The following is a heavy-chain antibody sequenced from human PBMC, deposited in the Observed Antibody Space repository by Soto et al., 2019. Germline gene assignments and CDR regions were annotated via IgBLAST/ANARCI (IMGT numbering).Heavy chain of an antibody. Sequence: EVHLVDSGGDLIQPGGSLRLSCGVSGFIVSGNSISWDRQAPGKGLEWISYIFIDGSTYYADSVRGRFSISRDTSKNTLFLQMNNLRAEDTAVYYCVRDGGSGTPVAGAQDYYMYYGMDVWGQGNTVTVSS. V-gene: IGHV3-53*01. D-gene: IGHD6-19*01. CDR1: GFIVSGNS. J-gene: IGHJ6*02. CDR2: IFIDGST. CDR3: VRDGGSGTPVAGAQDYYMYYGMDV.